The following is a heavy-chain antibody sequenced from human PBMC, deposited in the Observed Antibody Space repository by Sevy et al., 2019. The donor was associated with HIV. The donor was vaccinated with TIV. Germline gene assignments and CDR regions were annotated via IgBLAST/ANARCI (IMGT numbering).Heavy chain of an antibody. CDR1: GFTVSNSY. CDR3: ARLNVYYFDGSVDYTTGNAFDI. D-gene: IGHD3-22*01. Sequence: GGSLRLSCAASGFTVSNSYMSWVRQAPGKGLQWVSIIYRGDSTNYADPVKGRFTISRDNAKNTLYLEMNNLRAEDTAVYYCARLNVYYFDGSVDYTTGNAFDIWGQGTLVTVSS. CDR2: IYRGDST. V-gene: IGHV3-53*01. J-gene: IGHJ3*02.